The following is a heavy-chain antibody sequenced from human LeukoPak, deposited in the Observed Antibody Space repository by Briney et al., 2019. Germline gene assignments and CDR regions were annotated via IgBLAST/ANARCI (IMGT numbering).Heavy chain of an antibody. Sequence: ASETLSLTCTVSGGSISSYYWSWIRQPPGKGLEWIGYIYYSGSTNYNPSLKSRVTISVNTSKNQFSLKLSSVTAADTAVYYCARNTGYSSSWYGTLYYGMDVWGQGTTVTVSS. CDR3: ARNTGYSSSWYGTLYYGMDV. CDR2: IYYSGST. J-gene: IGHJ6*02. D-gene: IGHD6-13*01. CDR1: GGSISSYY. V-gene: IGHV4-59*01.